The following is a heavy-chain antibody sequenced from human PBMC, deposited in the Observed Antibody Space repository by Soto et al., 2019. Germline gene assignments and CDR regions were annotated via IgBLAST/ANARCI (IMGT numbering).Heavy chain of an antibody. CDR2: INSDGSST. V-gene: IGHV3-74*01. D-gene: IGHD1-1*01. CDR1: GFTFSRYW. J-gene: IGHJ6*02. Sequence: GGSLRLSCAASGFTFSRYWMHWVRQAPGKGLVWVSRINSDGSSTSYADSVKGRFTISRDNAKNTLYLQMNSLRAEDTAVYYRARRNNYYYYGMDVWGQGTTVTVSS. CDR3: ARRNNYYYYGMDV.